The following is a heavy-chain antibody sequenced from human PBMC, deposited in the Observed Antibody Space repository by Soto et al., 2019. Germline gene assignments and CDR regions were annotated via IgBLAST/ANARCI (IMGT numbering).Heavy chain of an antibody. Sequence: QVQLQESGPGLVKPSQTLSLTCTVSGGSISSGGYYWSWIRQHPGKGLEWIGYIYYSGSTYYNPSLKSRVTTSVDTSKNQFSLKLSSVTAADTAVYYCATGRATDSIFASYYYYNYMDVWGKGTTVTVSS. J-gene: IGHJ6*03. D-gene: IGHD3-3*01. CDR3: ATGRATDSIFASYYYYNYMDV. CDR1: GGSISSGGYY. V-gene: IGHV4-31*03. CDR2: IYYSGST.